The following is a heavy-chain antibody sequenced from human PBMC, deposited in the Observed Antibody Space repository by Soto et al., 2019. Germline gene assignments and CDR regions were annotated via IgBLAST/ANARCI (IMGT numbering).Heavy chain of an antibody. CDR2: IWYDGSNK. J-gene: IGHJ4*02. D-gene: IGHD2-15*01. CDR3: ARGGYCSGGSCYSRGNDY. V-gene: IGHV3-33*01. Sequence: QVQLVESGGGVVQPGRSLRLSCAASGFTFSSYGMHWVRQAPGKGLEWVAVIWYDGSNKYYADSVKGRFTISRDNSKNTLYLQMKSVRAEDTALYYCARGGYCSGGSCYSRGNDYWGQGTLVTVSS. CDR1: GFTFSSYG.